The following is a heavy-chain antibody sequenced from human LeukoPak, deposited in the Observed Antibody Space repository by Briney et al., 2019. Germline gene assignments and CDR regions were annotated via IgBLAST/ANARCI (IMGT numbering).Heavy chain of an antibody. CDR1: GFTFSSFA. CDR2: ISASGGST. V-gene: IGHV3-23*01. J-gene: IGHJ4*02. D-gene: IGHD3-9*01. Sequence: GGSLRLSCAASGFTFSSFATSWVRQAPGKGLEWVSGISASGGSTYYADSVKGRFTISRDNSKNTLYLQMNGLRAEDTAVYYCAKPVLRYFDWLLPNDYWGQGTLVTVSS. CDR3: AKPVLRYFDWLLPNDY.